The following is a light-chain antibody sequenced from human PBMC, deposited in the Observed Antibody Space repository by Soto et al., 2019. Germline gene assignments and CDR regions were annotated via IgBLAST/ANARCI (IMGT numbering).Light chain of an antibody. CDR3: QQRSNWPLT. CDR2: DAS. J-gene: IGKJ4*01. CDR1: QSISSY. V-gene: IGKV3-11*01. Sequence: EIVLTQSPATLSLSPGEGATLSCGASQSISSYLAWYQQKPGQAPRLLIYDASNRATGIPARFSGSGSGTDFTLTISSLEPEDFEVYYCQQRSNWPLTFGGGTKVDIK.